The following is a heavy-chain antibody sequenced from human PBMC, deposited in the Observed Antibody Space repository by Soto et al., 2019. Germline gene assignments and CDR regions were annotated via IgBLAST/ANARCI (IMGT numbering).Heavy chain of an antibody. J-gene: IGHJ6*02. CDR1: GFTFSSDD. CDR2: IGTTTDT. D-gene: IGHD3-22*01. CDR3: FDTCACHPAGEYGMDV. V-gene: IGHV3-13*01. Sequence: LRLSCAASGFTFSSDDMHWVRQPSGKGLEWVSIIGTTTDTFYPGSVKGRFTISRENAKSSIYLQMNSLRAGDTQYHFYFDTCACHPAGEYGMDVWGQGTTVTVSS.